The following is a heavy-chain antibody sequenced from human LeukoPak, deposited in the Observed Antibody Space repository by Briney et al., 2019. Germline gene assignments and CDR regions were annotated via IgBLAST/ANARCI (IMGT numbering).Heavy chain of an antibody. V-gene: IGHV3-66*01. J-gene: IGHJ4*02. CDR2: IYSGGST. D-gene: IGHD2-2*01. CDR1: GFNVSSNC. Sequence: PGGSLRLSCAASGFNVSSNCMSWVRQAPGKGLEWISVIYSGGSTYYADSVKGRFTSSRDNAKNTLYLQMNSLRVEDTAVYYCARGYTYQSVDYWGQGTLVTVSS. CDR3: ARGYTYQSVDY.